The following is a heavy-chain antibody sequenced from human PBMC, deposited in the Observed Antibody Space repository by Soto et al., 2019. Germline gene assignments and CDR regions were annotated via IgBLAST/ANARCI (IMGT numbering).Heavy chain of an antibody. CDR1: GFTFSSYA. Sequence: GGSLRLSCAASGFTFSSYAMSWVRQAPGKGLELVLVFSGSDDSTYYADSVKGRFTISRDNSKNTLYLQMNSLRAEDTAVYYCAKRSSSSTFDYWGQGTLVTVSS. CDR2: FSGSDDST. D-gene: IGHD6-6*01. CDR3: AKRSSSSTFDY. V-gene: IGHV3-23*01. J-gene: IGHJ4*02.